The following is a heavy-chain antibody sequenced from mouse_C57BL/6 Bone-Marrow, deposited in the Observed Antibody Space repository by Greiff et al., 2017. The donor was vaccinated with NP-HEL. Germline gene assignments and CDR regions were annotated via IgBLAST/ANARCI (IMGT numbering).Heavy chain of an antibody. Sequence: VQLQQSGPVLVKPGASVKMSCKASGYTFTDYYMNWVKQSHGKSLEWIGVINPYNGGTSYNQKFKGKATLTVDKSSSTAYMELNSLTSEYSAVYYCARWPHITTLVAPYYYAMDYWGQGTSVTVSS. D-gene: IGHD1-1*01. CDR2: INPYNGGT. CDR3: ARWPHITTLVAPYYYAMDY. CDR1: GYTFTDYY. V-gene: IGHV1-19*01. J-gene: IGHJ4*01.